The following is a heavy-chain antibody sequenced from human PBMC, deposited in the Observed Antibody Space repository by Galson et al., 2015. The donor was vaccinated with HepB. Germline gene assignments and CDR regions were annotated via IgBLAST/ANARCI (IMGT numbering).Heavy chain of an antibody. CDR2: IRYDGSKI. D-gene: IGHD6-13*01. J-gene: IGHJ6*02. CDR1: GFTFRSYG. Sequence: SLRLSCAASGFTFRSYGMHWVRQAPGKGLEWVAFIRYDGSKIYYTDSVKGRFTISRDNSKNTLHLQMNSLRAEDTAAYSCAKDRDGSRWVGQIYYFYGLDVWGQGTTVTVSS. V-gene: IGHV3-30*02. CDR3: AKDRDGSRWVGQIYYFYGLDV.